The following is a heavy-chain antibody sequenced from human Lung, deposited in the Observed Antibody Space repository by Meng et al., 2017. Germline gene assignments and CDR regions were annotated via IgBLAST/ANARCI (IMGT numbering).Heavy chain of an antibody. CDR3: ARGRGNQPLFDF. J-gene: IGHJ4*02. V-gene: IGHV1-69*10. CDR1: GGSFSTYT. Sequence: QVQLVQSGAEGKKPGSSVKVAGKTSGGSFSTYTFSWVRQAPGQGLEWMGGLIPVLNKAKSAPRFQDRVTFTADETTTTAYMELSSLTFEDTAVYFCARGRGNQPLFDFWGQGTLVTVSS. CDR2: LIPVLNKA. D-gene: IGHD2/OR15-2a*01.